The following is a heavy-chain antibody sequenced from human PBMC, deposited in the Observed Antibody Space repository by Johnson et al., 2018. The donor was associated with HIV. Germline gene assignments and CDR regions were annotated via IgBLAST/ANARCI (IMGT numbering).Heavy chain of an antibody. CDR2: IRYDGSNN. CDR1: GFTFSSYG. V-gene: IGHV3-30*02. CDR3: AKATTGSDAFDI. D-gene: IGHD1-1*01. J-gene: IGHJ3*02. Sequence: QEQLVESGGGVVQPGGSLRLSCAASGFTFSSYGMHWVRQAPGKGLEWVAFIRYDGSNNYYADSVKGRFTISRDNSKNTLYLQMNSLRAEDTAVYYCAKATTGSDAFDIWGQGTMVTVSS.